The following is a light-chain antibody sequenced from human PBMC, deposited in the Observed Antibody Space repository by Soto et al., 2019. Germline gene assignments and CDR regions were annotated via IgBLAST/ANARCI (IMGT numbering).Light chain of an antibody. CDR3: QQYRSSPRT. CDR1: QTVSSNY. Sequence: LTQSPDTLSLSPGERATLSCRASQTVSSNYLAWCQQRPGQAPRLLIYGASTGAAGIPDRFSGSGSGTDFTLTITRLEPEDSAVYYCQQYRSSPRTFGQGTKVDI. J-gene: IGKJ1*01. CDR2: GAS. V-gene: IGKV3-20*01.